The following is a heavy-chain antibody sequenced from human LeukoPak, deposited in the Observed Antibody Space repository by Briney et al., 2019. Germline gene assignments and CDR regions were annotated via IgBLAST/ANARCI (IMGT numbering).Heavy chain of an antibody. D-gene: IGHD3-10*01. V-gene: IGHV4-39*01. CDR1: GVSISSSNSY. CDR3: ARQTGSGLFILP. CDR2: IYYSGNT. J-gene: IGHJ4*02. Sequence: SETLSLTCTVSGVSISSSNSYWGWIRQPPGKGLEWIGSIYYSGNTYYNSSLKGRVTISIDTSANLFSLKLNSVTAADTAFYFCARQTGSGLFILPGGQGTLVTVSS.